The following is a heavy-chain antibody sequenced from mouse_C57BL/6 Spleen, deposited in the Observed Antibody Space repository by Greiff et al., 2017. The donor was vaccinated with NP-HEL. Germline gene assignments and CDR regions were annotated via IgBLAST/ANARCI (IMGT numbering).Heavy chain of an antibody. D-gene: IGHD2-1*01. Sequence: EVMLVESGGGLVKPGGSLKLSCAASGFTFSDYGMHWVRQAPEKGLEWVAYISSGSSTIYYADTVKGRFTISRDNAKNTLFLQMTSLRSEDTAMYYCAGGGNYYYFDYWGQGTTLTVSS. CDR2: ISSGSSTI. CDR1: GFTFSDYG. CDR3: AGGGNYYYFDY. J-gene: IGHJ2*01. V-gene: IGHV5-17*01.